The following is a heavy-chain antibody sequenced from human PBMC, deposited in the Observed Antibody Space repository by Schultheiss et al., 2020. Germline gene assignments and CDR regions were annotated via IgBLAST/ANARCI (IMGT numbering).Heavy chain of an antibody. CDR2: ISSSSSTI. D-gene: IGHD1-26*01. Sequence: GGSLRLSCAASGFTFSSYSMNWVRQAPGKGLEWVSYISSSSSTIYYADSVKGRFTISRDNAKNSLYLQMNSLRDEDTAVYYCARDGAVGATATPFDYWGQGTLVTVSS. CDR1: GFTFSSYS. J-gene: IGHJ4*02. CDR3: ARDGAVGATATPFDY. V-gene: IGHV3-48*02.